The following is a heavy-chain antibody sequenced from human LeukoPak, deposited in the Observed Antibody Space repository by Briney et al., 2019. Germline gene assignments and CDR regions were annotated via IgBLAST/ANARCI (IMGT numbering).Heavy chain of an antibody. CDR3: ARSITMVRGVSGNFDY. CDR1: GGSINSSSYY. V-gene: IGHV4-39*07. J-gene: IGHJ4*02. D-gene: IGHD3-10*01. Sequence: PSETLSLTCTVSGGSINSSSYYWGWIRQPPGKGLEWIGSIYYSGSTYYNPSLKSRVTISVDTSKNQFSLKLSSVTAADTAVYYCARSITMVRGVSGNFDYWGQGTLVTVSS. CDR2: IYYSGST.